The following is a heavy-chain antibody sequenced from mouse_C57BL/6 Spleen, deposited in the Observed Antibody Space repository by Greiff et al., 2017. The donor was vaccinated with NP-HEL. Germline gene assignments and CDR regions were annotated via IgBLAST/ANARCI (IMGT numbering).Heavy chain of an antibody. J-gene: IGHJ4*01. CDR3: AREDLLLRRGAMDY. D-gene: IGHD1-1*01. V-gene: IGHV1-66*01. Sequence: VKLQESGPELVKPGASVKISCKASGYSFTSYYIHWVKQRPGQGLEWIGWIYPGSGNTKYNEKFKGKATLTADTSSSTAYMQLSSLTSEDSAVYYCAREDLLLRRGAMDYWGQGTSVTVSS. CDR2: IYPGSGNT. CDR1: GYSFTSYY.